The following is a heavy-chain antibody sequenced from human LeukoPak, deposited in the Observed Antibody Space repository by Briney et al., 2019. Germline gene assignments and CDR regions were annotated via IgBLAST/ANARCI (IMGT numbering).Heavy chain of an antibody. Sequence: GASVKVSCKASGYTFTSYDINWVRQATGQGLEWMGWMNPKSGNTGYLRKFQGRVTMTRDTSISTAYMELSSLRSEDTAVYYCVRKNYGSNRWFDPWGQGTLVTVSS. CDR3: VRKNYGSNRWFDP. J-gene: IGHJ5*02. D-gene: IGHD4/OR15-4a*01. CDR1: GYTFTSYD. CDR2: MNPKSGNT. V-gene: IGHV1-8*01.